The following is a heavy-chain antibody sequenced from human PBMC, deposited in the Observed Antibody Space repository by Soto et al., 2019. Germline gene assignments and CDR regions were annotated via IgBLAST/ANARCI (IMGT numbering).Heavy chain of an antibody. CDR1: GGSISSYY. CDR3: ARDNGYSYGYTLDH. D-gene: IGHD5-18*01. V-gene: IGHV4-59*01. Sequence: PSETLSLTCTVSGGSISSYYWSWIRQPPGKGLEWIGYIYYSGSTNYNPSLKSRVTISVDTSKNQFSLKLSSLTAAVTAVYYCARDNGYSYGYTLDHWGQGTLVTVSS. J-gene: IGHJ4*02. CDR2: IYYSGST.